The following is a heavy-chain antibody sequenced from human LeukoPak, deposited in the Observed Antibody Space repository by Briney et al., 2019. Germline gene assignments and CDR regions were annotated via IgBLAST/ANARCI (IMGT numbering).Heavy chain of an antibody. J-gene: IGHJ4*02. CDR1: GFSFSTYG. CDR3: AKEVGTFTLDY. V-gene: IGHV3-30*18. CDR2: ISHDGSDK. D-gene: IGHD1-26*01. Sequence: PGGSLRLSCAASGFSFSTYGMHWVRQAPGKGLEWVTVISHDGSDKYYADSVKGRFTISRDNSRNTLYLQMNSLRVEDTAVYYCAKEVGTFTLDYWGQGTLVTVSS.